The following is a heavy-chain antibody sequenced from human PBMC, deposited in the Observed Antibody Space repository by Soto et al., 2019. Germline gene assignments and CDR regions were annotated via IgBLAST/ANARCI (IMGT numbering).Heavy chain of an antibody. CDR3: ARDYYGMDV. Sequence: PSETLSLTCPLAPGSLSSGGYSWTLIRQSPGKGLEWIGYTYQSGSAYYNPSLKSRITISVDRSKNQFSLNLTSVTAADTAGYYCARDYYGMDVWGQGTTVTVSS. CDR2: TYQSGSA. J-gene: IGHJ6*02. CDR1: PGSLSSGGYS. V-gene: IGHV4-30-2*06.